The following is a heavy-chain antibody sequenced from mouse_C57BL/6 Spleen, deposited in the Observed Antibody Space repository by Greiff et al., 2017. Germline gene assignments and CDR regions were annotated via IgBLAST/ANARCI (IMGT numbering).Heavy chain of an antibody. CDR1: GFTFSSYA. D-gene: IGHD1-1*01. Sequence: EVKLQESGGGLVKPGGSLKLSCAASGFTFSSYAMSWVRQTPEKRLEWVATISDGGSYTYYPDNVKGRFTISRDNAKNNLYLQMSHLKSEDTAMYYCARADYGRGYFDVWGTGTTVTVSS. CDR2: ISDGGSYT. V-gene: IGHV5-4*03. J-gene: IGHJ1*03. CDR3: ARADYGRGYFDV.